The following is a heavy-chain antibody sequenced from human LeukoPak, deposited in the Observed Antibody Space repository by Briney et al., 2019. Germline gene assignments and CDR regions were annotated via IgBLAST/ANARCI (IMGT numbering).Heavy chain of an antibody. V-gene: IGHV4-59*08. Sequence: SETLSLTCTVSGGSISSYSWGWIRQPPGKGLEWIGYIYYSGSTNYNPSLKSRVTISVDTSKNQFSLKLSSVTAADTAVYYCARSSPLKLREGSWFDPWGQGTLVTVSS. D-gene: IGHD1-7*01. CDR1: GGSISSYS. J-gene: IGHJ5*02. CDR2: IYYSGST. CDR3: ARSSPLKLREGSWFDP.